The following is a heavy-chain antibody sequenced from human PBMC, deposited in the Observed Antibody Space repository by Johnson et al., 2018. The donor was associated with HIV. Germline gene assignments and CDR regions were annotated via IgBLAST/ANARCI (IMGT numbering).Heavy chain of an antibody. V-gene: IGHV3-53*01. CDR1: GFTVSSNY. D-gene: IGHD1-26*01. CDR2: IYSGGST. J-gene: IGHJ3*02. Sequence: VQLVESGGGLIQPGGSLRLSCAASGFTVSSNYMSWVRQAPGKGLEWVSVIYSGGSTYYADHVKGRFTISRDNSKNKLYLQMNSLRAEDTAVYYCAKDMSVGASPVAFDIWGQGTMVTVSS. CDR3: AKDMSVGASPVAFDI.